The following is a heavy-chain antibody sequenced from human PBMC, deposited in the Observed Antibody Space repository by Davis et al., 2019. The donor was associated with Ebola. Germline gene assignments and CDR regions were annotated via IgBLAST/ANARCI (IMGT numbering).Heavy chain of an antibody. Sequence: PGGSLRLSCAASGFTFSSYAMHWVRQAPGKGLEWVAVISYDGSNKYYTDSVKGRFTISRDNSKNTLYLQMNSLRDEDTAVYYCTRAPTTVTTGYSSGADYSYYYGMDVWGQGTTVTVSS. CDR2: ISYDGSNK. V-gene: IGHV3-30*04. CDR1: GFTFSSYA. CDR3: TRAPTTVTTGYSSGADYSYYYGMDV. J-gene: IGHJ6*02. D-gene: IGHD4-17*01.